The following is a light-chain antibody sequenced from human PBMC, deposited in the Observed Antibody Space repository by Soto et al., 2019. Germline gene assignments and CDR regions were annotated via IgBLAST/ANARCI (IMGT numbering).Light chain of an antibody. CDR2: DAS. CDR1: QSVSSY. J-gene: IGKJ4*01. V-gene: IGKV3-11*01. Sequence: EIVLTQSPATLSLSPGERATLSCRASQSVSSYLAWYQQKPGQAPRLRIYDASSRATGIPARFSGSGSGTDFTLTSSSLEPEDFAVYYCQQRSNWPLTFGGGTKVEIK. CDR3: QQRSNWPLT.